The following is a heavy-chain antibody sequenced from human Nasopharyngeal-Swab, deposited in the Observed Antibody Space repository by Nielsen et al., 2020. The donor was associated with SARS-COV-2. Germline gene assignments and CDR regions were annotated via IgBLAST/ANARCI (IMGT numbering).Heavy chain of an antibody. J-gene: IGHJ4*02. CDR3: ARVAGLIAAAGDY. CDR2: INSSSSYI. D-gene: IGHD6-13*01. V-gene: IGHV3-21*01. Sequence: WIRQPPGKGLEWVSSINSSSSYIYYADSVKGRFTISRDNAKNSLYLQMNSLRAEDTAVYYCARVAGLIAAAGDYWGQGTLVTVSS.